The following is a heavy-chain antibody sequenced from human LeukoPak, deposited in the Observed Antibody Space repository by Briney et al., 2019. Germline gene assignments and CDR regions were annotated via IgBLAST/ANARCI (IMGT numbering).Heavy chain of an antibody. V-gene: IGHV1-69*13. Sequence: SVKVSCKASGGTFSSYAISWVRQAPGQGLEWMGGIIPIFGTANYAQEFQGRVTITADESTSTAYMELSSLRSEDTAVYYCATNPTTTVVTRLDYWGQGTLVTVSS. J-gene: IGHJ4*02. CDR2: IIPIFGTA. CDR3: ATNPTTTVVTRLDY. D-gene: IGHD4-23*01. CDR1: GGTFSSYA.